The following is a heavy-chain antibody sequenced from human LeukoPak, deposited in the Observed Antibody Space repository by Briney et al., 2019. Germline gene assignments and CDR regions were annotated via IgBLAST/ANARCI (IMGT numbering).Heavy chain of an antibody. J-gene: IGHJ3*02. CDR2: IYFTGTT. V-gene: IGHV4-39*02. D-gene: IGHD3-22*01. Sequence: QTSETLSLTCTVSGGSISNINYYWGWIRQPPGKGLEWIGSIYFTGTTYYNPSLKSRVIIFADTSKNQFSLKLSSVTAADTAVYYCARDSYYYDSSPPSDIWGQGTMVTVSS. CDR1: GGSISNINYY. CDR3: ARDSYYYDSSPPSDI.